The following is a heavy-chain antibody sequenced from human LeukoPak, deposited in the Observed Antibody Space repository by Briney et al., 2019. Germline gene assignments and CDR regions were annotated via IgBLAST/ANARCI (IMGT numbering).Heavy chain of an antibody. Sequence: GGSLRLSCAASGFTFSSYWMSWVRQAPGKGLEWVANIKQDGSEKYYVDSVKGRFTISRDNAKNSQYLQMNSLRAEDTAVYYCARSLQQLVSYFDYWGQGTLVTVSS. CDR3: ARSLQQLVSYFDY. D-gene: IGHD6-13*01. V-gene: IGHV3-7*01. CDR1: GFTFSSYW. CDR2: IKQDGSEK. J-gene: IGHJ4*02.